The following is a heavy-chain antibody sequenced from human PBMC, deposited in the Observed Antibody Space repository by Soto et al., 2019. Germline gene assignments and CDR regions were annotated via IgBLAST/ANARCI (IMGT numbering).Heavy chain of an antibody. CDR2: IYYSGST. V-gene: IGHV4-30-4*01. CDR1: GGSISSGDYY. J-gene: IGHJ4*02. Sequence: QTLSLTCTVSGGSISSGDYYWSWIRQPPGKGLEWIGYIYYSGSTYYNPSLKSRVTISVDTSKNQFSLKLSSVTAADTAVYYCAGWLDYYDSSGYSFDYWGQGTLVTVSS. D-gene: IGHD3-22*01. CDR3: AGWLDYYDSSGYSFDY.